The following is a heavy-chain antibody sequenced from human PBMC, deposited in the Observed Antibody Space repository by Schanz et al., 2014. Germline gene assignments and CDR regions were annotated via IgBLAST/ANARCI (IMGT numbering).Heavy chain of an antibody. CDR2: IWNNGVTQ. J-gene: IGHJ4*02. D-gene: IGHD2-21*02. CDR1: GFSLNIYG. CDR3: TRPRFDCGDVDY. V-gene: IGHV3-33*01. Sequence: QVQLVESGGGVVQPGTSLILSCSVSGFSLNIYGIHWFRQPAGEGLEWEAVIWNNGVTQNYADSVRGRFTISRGRCQNTLCLRTSSLRAEDTAVYYCTRPRFDCGDVDYWGQGTLVTVSS.